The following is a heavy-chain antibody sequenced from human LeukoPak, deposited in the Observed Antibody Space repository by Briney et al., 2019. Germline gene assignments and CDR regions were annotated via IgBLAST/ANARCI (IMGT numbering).Heavy chain of an antibody. V-gene: IGHV3-21*01. CDR1: GFTFSSYS. CDR3: AREEDADRYPSGSGNYPYYYYYYGMDV. J-gene: IGHJ6*02. CDR2: ISSSSTYI. D-gene: IGHD3-10*01. Sequence: PGGSLRLSCAASGFTFSSYSMNWVRQAPGKGLEWISSISSSSTYIYYADSVKGRFTISRDNAKNSLYLQMNSLRAEDTAVYYCAREEDADRYPSGSGNYPYYYYYYGMDVWGQGTTVTVSS.